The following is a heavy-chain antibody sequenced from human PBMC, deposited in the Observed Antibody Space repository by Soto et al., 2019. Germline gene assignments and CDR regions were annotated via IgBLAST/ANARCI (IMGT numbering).Heavy chain of an antibody. J-gene: IGHJ4*02. D-gene: IGHD4-17*01. CDR2: IYWDDDK. Sequence: QITLKESGPTLVKPTQTLTLTCTFSGFSLSTSGVGVGWIRQPPGKALEWLALIYWDDDKRYSPSLKSRLTITKDTSKNQVVLTMTNMDPVDTATYYCAHSRDMTTVTPGYYFDYWGQGTLVTVSS. CDR3: AHSRDMTTVTPGYYFDY. V-gene: IGHV2-5*02. CDR1: GFSLSTSGVG.